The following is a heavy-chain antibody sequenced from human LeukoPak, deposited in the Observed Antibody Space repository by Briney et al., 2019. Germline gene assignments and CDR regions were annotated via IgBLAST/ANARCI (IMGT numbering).Heavy chain of an antibody. CDR2: IIPIFGTA. J-gene: IGHJ3*02. CDR1: GYTFSSYA. Sequence: ASVKVSCKASGYTFSSYAISWVRQAPGQGLEWMGGIIPIFGTANYAQKFQGRVPITTDESTSTAYMELSSLRSEDTAVYYCARGGARGSDLRFRNDAFDIWGQGTMVTVSS. V-gene: IGHV1-69*05. CDR3: ARGGARGSDLRFRNDAFDI. D-gene: IGHD5/OR15-5a*01.